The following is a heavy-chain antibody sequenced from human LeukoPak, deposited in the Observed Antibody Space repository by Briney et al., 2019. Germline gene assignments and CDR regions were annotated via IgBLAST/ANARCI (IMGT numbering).Heavy chain of an antibody. CDR2: IGTAGDT. V-gene: IGHV3-13*01. J-gene: IGHJ3*02. D-gene: IGHD6-19*01. CDR1: GFTFSSYD. Sequence: PGGSLRLSCAASGFTFSSYDMHWVRQATGKGLEWVSAIGTAGDTYYPGSVKGRLTISRENAKNSLYLQMNSLRAGDTAVYYCVREGPYSSGLSGAFDIWGQGTMVTVSS. CDR3: VREGPYSSGLSGAFDI.